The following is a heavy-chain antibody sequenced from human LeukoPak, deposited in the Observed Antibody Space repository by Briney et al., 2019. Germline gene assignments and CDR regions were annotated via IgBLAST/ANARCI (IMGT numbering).Heavy chain of an antibody. CDR1: GFTFSKYW. CDR2: INTDGTVT. D-gene: IGHD5-12*01. J-gene: IGHJ4*02. V-gene: IGHV3-74*01. Sequence: GGSLRLSCAASGFTFSKYWMLWVRQAPGKGLESVSRINTDGTVTTYADSVKGRFTVSRDNADNTMFLQMNSVRDEDTAVYYCARLTLSANDWCYDYWGQGTLGTVSS. CDR3: ARLTLSANDWCYDY.